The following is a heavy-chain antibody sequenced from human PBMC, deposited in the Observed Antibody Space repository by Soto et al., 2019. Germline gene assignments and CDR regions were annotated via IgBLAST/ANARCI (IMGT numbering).Heavy chain of an antibody. J-gene: IGHJ6*02. V-gene: IGHV1-69*01. CDR1: GGTFSSYA. CDR2: IIPLLNSP. CDR3: ARERSAPKYYGDGMDF. Sequence: QVQLVQSGGEVKKPGSSVKVSCRAPGGTFSSYAVSWLRRAPGQGLEWMGVIIPLLNSPKYAPKFKDRVTITADASATRAYMELSSLRSEDTSVYYCARERSAPKYYGDGMDFWGQGPTVTVS.